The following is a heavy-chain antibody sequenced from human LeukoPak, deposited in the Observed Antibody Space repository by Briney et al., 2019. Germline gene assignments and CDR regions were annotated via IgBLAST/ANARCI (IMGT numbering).Heavy chain of an antibody. CDR1: GFTFSSSA. CDR2: IRGSGGST. CDR3: AKPIAAARTPFDY. Sequence: PGGSLRLSCAASGFTFSSSAMSWVRQAPGKGLEGVSAIRGSGGSTYYAASVKGRFTISRDNSKNTLYLQMNSLRAEDTAVYYCAKPIAAARTPFDYWGQGTLVTVSS. J-gene: IGHJ4*02. V-gene: IGHV3-23*01. D-gene: IGHD6-13*01.